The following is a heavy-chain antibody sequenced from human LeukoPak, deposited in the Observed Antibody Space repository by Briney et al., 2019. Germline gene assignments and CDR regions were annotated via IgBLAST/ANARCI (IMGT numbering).Heavy chain of an antibody. D-gene: IGHD4-17*01. CDR1: GFTFSNAW. CDR2: IKRKSDGGTT. J-gene: IGHJ4*02. Sequence: PGGSLRLSCAASGFTFSNAWMSWVRQAPGKGLEWVGHIKRKSDGGTTAYAAPVNGRFTISRDDSQNTLFLQTNSLKIEDTAVYYCTTDNDYGDYGLDYWGQGTLVTVSS. V-gene: IGHV3-15*01. CDR3: TTDNDYGDYGLDY.